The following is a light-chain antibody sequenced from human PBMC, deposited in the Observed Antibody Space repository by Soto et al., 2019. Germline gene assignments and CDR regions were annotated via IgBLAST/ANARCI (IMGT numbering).Light chain of an antibody. J-gene: IGKJ5*01. CDR1: QGISSY. CDR2: AAS. V-gene: IGKV1-9*01. Sequence: IQLTQSPSSLSASVGDRFTITCRASQGISSYLAWYQQKPGKAPKLLIYAASTLQSGVPSRFSGSGSGTDFTLTISSLQPEDFATYYCQQLNSYPRTFGQGTRREIK. CDR3: QQLNSYPRT.